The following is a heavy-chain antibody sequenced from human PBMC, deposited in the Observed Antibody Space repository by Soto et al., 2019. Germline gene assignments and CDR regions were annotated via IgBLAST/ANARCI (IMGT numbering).Heavy chain of an antibody. Sequence: SETLSLTCTVSGGSISSSSYYWGWIRQPPGKGLEWIGSIYYSGSTYYNPSLKSRVTISVDTSKNQFSLKLSSVTAADTAVYYCAGDSFLGVHFERGGALVGWFDPWGRETLFTVS. J-gene: IGHJ5*02. V-gene: IGHV4-39*01. CDR1: GGSISSSSYY. D-gene: IGHD3-3*01. CDR2: IYYSGST. CDR3: AGDSFLGVHFERGGALVGWFDP.